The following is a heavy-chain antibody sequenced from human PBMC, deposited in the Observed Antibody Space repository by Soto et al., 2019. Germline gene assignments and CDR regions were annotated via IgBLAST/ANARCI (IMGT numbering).Heavy chain of an antibody. V-gene: IGHV1-3*01. CDR1: GYTFTSYA. Sequence: ASVKVSCKASGYTFTSYAMHWVRQAPGQRLEWMGWINAGNGNTKYSQKFQGRVTITRDTSASTAHMELSSLRSEDTAVYYCARPSMVRGVIISWGQGTLVTVSS. CDR3: ARPSMVRGVIIS. D-gene: IGHD3-10*01. J-gene: IGHJ4*02. CDR2: INAGNGNT.